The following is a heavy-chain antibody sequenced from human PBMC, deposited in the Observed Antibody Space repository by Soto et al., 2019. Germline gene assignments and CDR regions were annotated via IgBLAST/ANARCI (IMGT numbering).Heavy chain of an antibody. CDR3: AKGYDSSGYYSEDAFDI. J-gene: IGHJ3*02. D-gene: IGHD3-22*01. CDR1: GFTFSSYA. V-gene: IGHV3-23*01. CDR2: ISGSVGST. Sequence: GGSLRLSCAASGFTFSSYAMSWVRQAPGKGLEWVSAISGSVGSTYYADSVKGRFTISRDNSKNTLYLQMNSLRAEDTAVYYCAKGYDSSGYYSEDAFDIWGQGTMVTVSS.